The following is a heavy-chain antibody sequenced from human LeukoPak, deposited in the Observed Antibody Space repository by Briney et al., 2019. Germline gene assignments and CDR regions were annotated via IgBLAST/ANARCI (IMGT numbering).Heavy chain of an antibody. CDR1: GYSFTSYW. V-gene: IGHV5-51*01. Sequence: GESLKISCKGSGYSFTSYWIGWVRKMPGKGLEWMGIIYPGDSDTRYSPSFQGQVTISADKSISTAYLQWSSLKASDTAMYYCARWRAIFGLVIAGIDYWGQGTLVTVSS. D-gene: IGHD3-3*01. CDR2: IYPGDSDT. J-gene: IGHJ4*02. CDR3: ARWRAIFGLVIAGIDY.